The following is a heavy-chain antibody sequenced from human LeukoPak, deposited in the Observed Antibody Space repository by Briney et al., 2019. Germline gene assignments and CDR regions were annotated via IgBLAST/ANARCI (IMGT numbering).Heavy chain of an antibody. Sequence: GGSLRLSCAASGFTFSSYGMHWVRQAPGKGLGWVAFIRYDGSNKYYADSVKGRFTISRDNSKNTLYLQMNSLRAEDTAVYYCAKDIYSGYDYEGGYFDYWGQGTLVTVSS. CDR1: GFTFSSYG. CDR3: AKDIYSGYDYEGGYFDY. J-gene: IGHJ4*02. V-gene: IGHV3-30*02. CDR2: IRYDGSNK. D-gene: IGHD5-12*01.